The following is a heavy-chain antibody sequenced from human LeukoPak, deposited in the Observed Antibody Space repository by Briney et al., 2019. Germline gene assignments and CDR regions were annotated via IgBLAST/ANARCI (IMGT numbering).Heavy chain of an antibody. Sequence: PGGSLRLSCAASGFTLSSYAMSWVRQAPGKGLEWVSAISGSGGSTYYADSVKGRFTISRGNSKNTLYLQMNSLRAEDTAVYYCAKGVRPYYYYMDVWGKGTTVTVSS. D-gene: IGHD2-8*01. V-gene: IGHV3-23*01. CDR2: ISGSGGST. CDR3: AKGVRPYYYYMDV. J-gene: IGHJ6*03. CDR1: GFTLSSYA.